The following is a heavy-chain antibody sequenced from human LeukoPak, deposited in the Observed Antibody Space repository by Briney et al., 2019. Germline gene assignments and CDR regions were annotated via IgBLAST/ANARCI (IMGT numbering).Heavy chain of an antibody. J-gene: IGHJ4*02. CDR2: ISSSGSTI. V-gene: IGHV3-11*01. CDR1: GFTFSDYY. D-gene: IGHD3-9*01. Sequence: PGGSLRLSCAASGFTFSDYYMSWIRQAPGKGLEWVSYISSSGSTICYADSVKGRFTISRDNAKNSLYLQMNSLRAEDTAVYYCARDILTGYYGPENYFDYWGQGTLVTVSS. CDR3: ARDILTGYYGPENYFDY.